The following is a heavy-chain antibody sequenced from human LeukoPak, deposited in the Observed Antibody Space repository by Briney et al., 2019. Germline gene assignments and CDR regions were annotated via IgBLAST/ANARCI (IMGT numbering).Heavy chain of an antibody. CDR1: GFTFSSYW. J-gene: IGHJ4*02. D-gene: IGHD4-17*01. CDR3: ARGGDYPFDY. Sequence: PGGSLRLSCAASGFTFSSYWMHWVRQAPGKGLVWVSRSSSDGSNTNYADSVKGRFTITRDNAKNTLYLQMNSLRAEDTAVYYCARGGDYPFDYWGQGTLVTVSS. CDR2: SSSDGSNT. V-gene: IGHV3-74*01.